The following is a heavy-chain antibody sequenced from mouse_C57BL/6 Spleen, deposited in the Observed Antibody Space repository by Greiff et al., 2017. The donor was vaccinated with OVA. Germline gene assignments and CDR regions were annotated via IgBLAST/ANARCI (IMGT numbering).Heavy chain of an antibody. CDR3: ARPRGYGNFYYAMDY. J-gene: IGHJ4*01. Sequence: EVQLQESGGDLVKPGGSLKLSCAASGFTFSSYGMSWVRQTPDKRLEWVATISSGGSYTYYPDSVKGRFTISRDNAKNTLYLQMSSLKSEDTAMYYCARPRGYGNFYYAMDYWGQGTSVTVSS. V-gene: IGHV5-6*01. CDR1: GFTFSSYG. D-gene: IGHD2-1*01. CDR2: ISSGGSYT.